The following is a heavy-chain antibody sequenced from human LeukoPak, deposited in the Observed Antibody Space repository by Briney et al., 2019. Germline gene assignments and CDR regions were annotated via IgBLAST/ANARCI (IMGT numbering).Heavy chain of an antibody. D-gene: IGHD3-16*01. CDR1: SSSSYY. CDR2: IKQDGTEK. V-gene: IGHV3-7*01. J-gene: IGHJ4*02. Sequence: SSSSYYWGWIRQPPGKGLEWVANIKQDGTEKYYVDSVKGRFTISRDNAKNSLYLQMNSLRAEDTAVYYCARGGGNWGQGTLVTVSS. CDR3: ARGGGN.